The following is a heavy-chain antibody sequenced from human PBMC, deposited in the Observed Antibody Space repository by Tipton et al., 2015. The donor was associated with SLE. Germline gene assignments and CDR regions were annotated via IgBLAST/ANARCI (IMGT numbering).Heavy chain of an antibody. Sequence: SGPEVKVSCKASGGTFSSYAISWVRQAPGQGLEWMGGIIPIFGTANYAQKFQGRVTITTDESTSTAYMELSSLRSEDTAVYYCAILRGAFDIWGQGTMVTVSS. CDR1: GGTFSSYA. V-gene: IGHV1-69*05. J-gene: IGHJ3*02. CDR3: AILRGAFDI. D-gene: IGHD3-16*01. CDR2: IIPIFGTA.